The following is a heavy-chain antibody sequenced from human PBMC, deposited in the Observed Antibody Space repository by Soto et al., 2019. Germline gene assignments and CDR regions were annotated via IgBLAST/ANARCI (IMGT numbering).Heavy chain of an antibody. V-gene: IGHV4-34*01. Sequence: PSETLSLTCAVYGESFSAFYWNWIRQTPGKGLEWIGELNHSGRINHNPSLKSRVTMSIDTSKNQLSLKLRSVTAADTAVYYCARRSDYVWGSYRHKTSYFDYWGQGTLVTVSS. CDR3: ARRSDYVWGSYRHKTSYFDY. J-gene: IGHJ4*02. CDR1: GESFSAFY. CDR2: LNHSGRI. D-gene: IGHD3-16*02.